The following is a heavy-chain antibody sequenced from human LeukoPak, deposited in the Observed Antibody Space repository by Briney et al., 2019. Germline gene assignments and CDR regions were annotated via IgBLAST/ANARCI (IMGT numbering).Heavy chain of an antibody. CDR2: INHSGST. CDR1: GGSFSGYY. V-gene: IGHV4-34*01. CDR3: ARGEPGIAMVRNQP. J-gene: IGHJ5*02. D-gene: IGHD3-10*01. Sequence: SETLSLTCAVYGGSFSGYYWTWIRQPPGKGLEWIGEINHSGSTYYNPSLKSRVIISVDTSKNQFSLKLSSVTAADTAVYYCARGEPGIAMVRNQPWGQGTLVTVSS.